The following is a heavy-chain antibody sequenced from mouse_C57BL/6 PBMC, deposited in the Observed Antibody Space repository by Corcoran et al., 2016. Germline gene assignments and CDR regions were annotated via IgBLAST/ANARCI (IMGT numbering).Heavy chain of an antibody. CDR3: ARGDGYSPWFAY. Sequence: QIQLVQSGPELKKPGETVKISCKASGYTFTTYGMSWVKQAPGKGLKWMGWINTYSGVPTYADDFKGRFAFSLETSASTAYLQINNLKNEDTATYFCARGDGYSPWFAYWGQGTLVTVSA. J-gene: IGHJ3*01. CDR1: GYTFTTYG. D-gene: IGHD2-3*01. V-gene: IGHV9-3*01. CDR2: INTYSGVP.